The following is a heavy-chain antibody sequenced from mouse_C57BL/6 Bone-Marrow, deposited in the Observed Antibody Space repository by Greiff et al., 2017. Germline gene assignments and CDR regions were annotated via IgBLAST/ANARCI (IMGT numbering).Heavy chain of an antibody. D-gene: IGHD2-5*01. Sequence: EVQGVESGPGLAKPSQTLSLTCSVTGYSITSDYWNWIRKFPGNKLEYMGYISYSGSTYYNPSLKSRISITRDTSKNQYYLQLNSVTTEDTATYYCARFYSNYLYAMDYWGQGTSVTVSS. CDR1: GYSITSDY. CDR2: ISYSGST. J-gene: IGHJ4*01. CDR3: ARFYSNYLYAMDY. V-gene: IGHV3-8*01.